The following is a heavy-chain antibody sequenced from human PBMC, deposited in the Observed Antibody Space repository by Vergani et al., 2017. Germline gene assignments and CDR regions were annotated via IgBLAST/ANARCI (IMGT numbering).Heavy chain of an antibody. CDR2: ISSSGSTI. CDR1: GFTFSSYE. V-gene: IGHV3-48*03. CDR3: ARAGNIVVVVAATNAAFDI. Sequence: EVQLVESGGGLVQPGGSLRLSCAASGFTFSSYEMNWVRQAPGKGLEWVSYISSSGSTIYYADSVKGRFTISRDNAKNSLYLQMNSLRAEDTAVYYCARAGNIVVVVAATNAAFDIWGQGKMVTVSS. D-gene: IGHD2-15*01. J-gene: IGHJ3*02.